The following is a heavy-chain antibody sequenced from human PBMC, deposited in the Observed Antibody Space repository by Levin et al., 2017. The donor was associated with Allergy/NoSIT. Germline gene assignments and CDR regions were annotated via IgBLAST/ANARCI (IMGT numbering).Heavy chain of an antibody. V-gene: IGHV3-21*01. Sequence: PGGSLRLSCAASGFTFSSYSMNWVRQAPGKGLEWVSSISSSSSYIYYADSVKGRFTISRDNAKNSLYLQMNSLRAEDTAVYYCASDGDYVQMVDYWGQGTLVTVSS. J-gene: IGHJ4*02. CDR3: ASDGDYVQMVDY. CDR1: GFTFSSYS. D-gene: IGHD4-17*01. CDR2: ISSSSSYI.